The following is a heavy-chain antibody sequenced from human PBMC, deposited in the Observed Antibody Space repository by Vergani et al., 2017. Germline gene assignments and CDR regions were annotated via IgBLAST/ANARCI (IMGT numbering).Heavy chain of an antibody. CDR2: IYPADSDT. Sequence: EVELVQSGPEMRKPGESLKISCKGSEYSFGNYWIGWVRQMPGKGLEWMGIIYPADSDTRYSPSIHGQVTISADKSISTAFLQWDSLKASDTALYYCARHTTYTDSWGQGTLVTVSS. V-gene: IGHV5-51*01. D-gene: IGHD1-1*01. CDR3: ARHTTYTDS. J-gene: IGHJ4*02. CDR1: EYSFGNYW.